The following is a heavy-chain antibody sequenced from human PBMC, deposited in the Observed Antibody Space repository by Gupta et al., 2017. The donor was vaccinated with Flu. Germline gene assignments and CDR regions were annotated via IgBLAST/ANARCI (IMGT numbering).Heavy chain of an antibody. Sequence: VLQAQWKGLDCVSAMFGNFDSTYYADSVKGRFTIARDKSKSGLYLQMNSLRANNTAGYDCAKYEGYCGDTSCYTVYYWGQGTRVT. V-gene: IGHV3-23*01. CDR3: AKYEGYCGDTSCYTVYY. CDR2: MFGNFDST. D-gene: IGHD2-2*02. J-gene: IGHJ4*02.